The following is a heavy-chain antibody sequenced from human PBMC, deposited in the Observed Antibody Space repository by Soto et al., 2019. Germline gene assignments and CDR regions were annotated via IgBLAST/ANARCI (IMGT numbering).Heavy chain of an antibody. V-gene: IGHV4-30-2*01. Sequence: SDTLSLTCAVSGGSISSGGYSWSWIRQPPGKGLEWIGYIYHSGSTYYNPSLKSRVTISVDRSKNQFSLQLTSVTAADTALYFCARHDNMTLGSQCLDSWGPGTLVTVSS. J-gene: IGHJ5*02. D-gene: IGHD3-16*01. CDR3: ARHDNMTLGSQCLDS. CDR1: GGSISSGGYS. CDR2: IYHSGST.